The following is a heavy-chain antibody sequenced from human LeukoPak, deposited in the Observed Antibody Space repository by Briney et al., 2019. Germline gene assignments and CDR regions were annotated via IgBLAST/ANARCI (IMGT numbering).Heavy chain of an antibody. CDR1: GYTFTIYG. CDR3: ARDQKFGIAAVDSWFDP. Sequence: ASVKVSCKASGYTFTIYGVNWVRQAPGQGLEWMGWISAYNGHTIYAQSFQGRVTLTTDTSTNTAYMELRSLRSDGTAVYYCARDQKFGIAAVDSWFDPWGQGTLVTVSS. D-gene: IGHD6-25*01. J-gene: IGHJ5*02. CDR2: ISAYNGHT. V-gene: IGHV1-18*01.